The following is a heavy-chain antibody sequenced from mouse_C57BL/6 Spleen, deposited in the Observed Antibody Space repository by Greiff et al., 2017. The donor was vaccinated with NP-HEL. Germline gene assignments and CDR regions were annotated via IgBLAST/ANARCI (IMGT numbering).Heavy chain of an antibody. D-gene: IGHD2-3*01. CDR2: INPNNGGT. CDR1: GYTFTDYN. V-gene: IGHV1-22*01. J-gene: IGHJ2*01. Sequence: EVQLQQPGAELVKPGASVKMSCKASGYTFTDYNMHWVKQSHGKSLEWIGYINPNNGGTSYNQKFKGKATLTVNKSSSTAYMELRSLTSEDSAVYYCARWDGYFYFDYWGQGTTLTVSS. CDR3: ARWDGYFYFDY.